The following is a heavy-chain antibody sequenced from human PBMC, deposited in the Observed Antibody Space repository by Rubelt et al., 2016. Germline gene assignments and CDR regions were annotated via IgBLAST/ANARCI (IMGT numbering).Heavy chain of an antibody. CDR2: IGSSSRRI. V-gene: IGHV3-48*02. J-gene: IGHJ4*02. Sequence: EVHLVESGGGLVQPGGSLRLSCAASGYTFSSNSMNWVRQAPGKGLEWVSYIGSSSRRIYYADSVKGRFTVSRDNAKNSLYLQRNSRGDEDTAVYYCARSDITIFEVVKNWGQGTLVTVSS. CDR3: ARSDITIFEVVKN. CDR1: GYTFSSNS. D-gene: IGHD3-3*01.